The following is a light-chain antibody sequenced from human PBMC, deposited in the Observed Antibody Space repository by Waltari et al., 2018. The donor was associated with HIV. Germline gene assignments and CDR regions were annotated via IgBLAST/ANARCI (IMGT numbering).Light chain of an antibody. CDR1: SSDVGSSNF. J-gene: IGLJ3*02. CDR3: KSYTNTSSRVV. Sequence: QSALTQPVSVSGSPGQSITISCSGTSSDVGSSNFVSWYHHHPGKAPKLMLYDVSDRPSVVANRFSGSKSGNTASLTISGLQPEDEADYYCKSYTNTSSRVVFGGGTKLTVL. CDR2: DVS. V-gene: IGLV2-14*03.